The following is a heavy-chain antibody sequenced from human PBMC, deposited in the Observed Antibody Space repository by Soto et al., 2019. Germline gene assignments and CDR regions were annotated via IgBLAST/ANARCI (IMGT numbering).Heavy chain of an antibody. D-gene: IGHD6-13*01. CDR3: AXXXXKAAAVHFDY. Sequence: EVQLVESGGGLVQPGGSLRLSCAASGFTFSSYWMHWXXXXPGKGLVWVSRINSDGSSTSYADSVKGRFTISRDNXXXXXXXXXXXXXXXXXXXXXXAXXXXKAAAVHFDYWGQGTLVTVSS. V-gene: IGHV3-74*01. CDR2: INSDGSST. J-gene: IGHJ4*02. CDR1: GFTFSSYW.